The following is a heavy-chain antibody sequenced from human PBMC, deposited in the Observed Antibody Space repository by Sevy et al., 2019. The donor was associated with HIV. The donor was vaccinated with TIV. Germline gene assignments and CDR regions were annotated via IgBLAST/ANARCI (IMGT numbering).Heavy chain of an antibody. CDR3: ARDSDTYTALANYYGMDV. CDR1: GFMFNLYS. V-gene: IGHV3-21*06. D-gene: IGHD5-18*01. Sequence: GGSLRLSCTTSGFMFNLYSFNWVRQAPGKGLEWISFISSSGKYQFDADSVKGRFTMSRDTATNSVYLQIDSLRADDTAVYYCARDSDTYTALANYYGMDVWGQRTTVTVSS. CDR2: ISSSGKYQ. J-gene: IGHJ6*02.